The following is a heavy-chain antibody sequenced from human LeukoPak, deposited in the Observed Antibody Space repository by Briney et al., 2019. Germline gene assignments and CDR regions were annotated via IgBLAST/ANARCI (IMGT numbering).Heavy chain of an antibody. CDR3: AKATIFGVVRFDY. Sequence: GGSLRLSCAASGSTFSSYAMSWVRQAPGKGLEWVSAISGSGGSTYYADSVKGRFTISRDNSKNTLYLQMNSLRAEDTAVYYCAKATIFGVVRFDYWGQGTLVTVSS. V-gene: IGHV3-23*01. CDR1: GSTFSSYA. CDR2: ISGSGGST. J-gene: IGHJ4*02. D-gene: IGHD3-3*01.